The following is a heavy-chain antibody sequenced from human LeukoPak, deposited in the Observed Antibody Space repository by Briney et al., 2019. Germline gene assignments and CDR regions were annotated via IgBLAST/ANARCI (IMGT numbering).Heavy chain of an antibody. CDR1: GGSFSGYY. V-gene: IGHV4-34*01. D-gene: IGHD6-13*01. CDR2: INHSGST. CDR3: ARSNGYSSSWTYYYYYYMDV. J-gene: IGHJ6*03. Sequence: SETLSLTCAVYGGSFSGYYWSWIRQPPGKGLEWIGEINHSGSTNYNPSLKGRVTISVDTSKNQFSLKLSSVTAADTAVYYCARSNGYSSSWTYYYYYYMDVWGKGTTVTVSS.